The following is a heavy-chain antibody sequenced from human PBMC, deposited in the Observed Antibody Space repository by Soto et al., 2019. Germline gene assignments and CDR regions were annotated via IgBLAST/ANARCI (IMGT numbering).Heavy chain of an antibody. CDR1: GGSISSGGYY. CDR2: IYYTGTT. D-gene: IGHD5-18*01. V-gene: IGHV4-31*03. Sequence: QVQLQESGPGLVKPSETLSLTCTVSGGSISSGGYYWSWIRQHPGKGLEWIGYIYYTGTTYYNPFLKSRVTISQDTSKNQFSLILTSVTAADTALYYCARASLGDTSLVNNYIDYWGQGTLVSVSS. CDR3: ARASLGDTSLVNNYIDY. J-gene: IGHJ4*02.